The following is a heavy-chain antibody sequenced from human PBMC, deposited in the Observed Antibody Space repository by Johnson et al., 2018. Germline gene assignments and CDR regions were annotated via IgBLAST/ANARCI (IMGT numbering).Heavy chain of an antibody. V-gene: IGHV3-33*01. D-gene: IGHD5-12*01. Sequence: QVQLVEAGGGVVQHGRSIGLSCAASGFPLTNYDMHWVRQAPGPGLEWEAVLWCDTSNKYCAVSVTGRFINPRDNSQNTLQLQMNSLTAEDTALYYCVGHSGYEVTFGYNYYMDVWGKGTTVTVSS. CDR1: GFPLTNYD. CDR2: LWCDTSNK. CDR3: VGHSGYEVTFGYNYYMDV. J-gene: IGHJ6*03.